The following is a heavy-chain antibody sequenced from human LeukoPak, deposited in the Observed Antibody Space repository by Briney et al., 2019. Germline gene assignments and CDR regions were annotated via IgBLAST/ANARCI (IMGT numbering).Heavy chain of an antibody. CDR2: INPNSGGT. Sequence: GASVKVSCKASGYTFTSYYMHWVRQAPGQGLEWMGWINPNSGGTNYAQKFQGRVTMTRDTSISTAYMELSRLRSDDTAVYYCARAWRRIQLWLQPFDPWGQGTLVTVSS. J-gene: IGHJ5*02. CDR3: ARAWRRIQLWLQPFDP. V-gene: IGHV1-2*02. CDR1: GYTFTSYY. D-gene: IGHD5-18*01.